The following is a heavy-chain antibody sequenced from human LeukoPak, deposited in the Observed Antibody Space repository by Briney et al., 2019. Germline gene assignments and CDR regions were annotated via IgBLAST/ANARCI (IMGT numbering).Heavy chain of an antibody. CDR3: ARGGYYYGSGRSPDLDY. CDR2: ITDSGGIT. Sequence: GGSLRLSCAASGFTFSNHAMTWVRQAPGKGLEWVSGITDSGGITYYADSVKGRFTISRDNAKNSLYLQMNSLRAEDTAVYYCARGGYYYGSGRSPDLDYWGQGTLVTVSS. D-gene: IGHD3-10*01. J-gene: IGHJ4*02. CDR1: GFTFSNHA. V-gene: IGHV3-23*01.